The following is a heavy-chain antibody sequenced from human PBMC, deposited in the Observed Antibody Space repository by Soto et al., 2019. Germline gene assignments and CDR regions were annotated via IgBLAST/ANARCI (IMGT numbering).Heavy chain of an antibody. Sequence: QVQLKQWSAGLLKPSETLSLTCAVYGGSFSGYYWSWIRQPPGKGLEWIGEINHSGSTNYNPSLKSRVTISVDTSKNQFSLKLSSVTAADTAVYYCARVQRRSNLPDYWGQGTLVTVSS. CDR3: ARVQRRSNLPDY. CDR2: INHSGST. J-gene: IGHJ4*02. D-gene: IGHD4-4*01. V-gene: IGHV4-34*01. CDR1: GGSFSGYY.